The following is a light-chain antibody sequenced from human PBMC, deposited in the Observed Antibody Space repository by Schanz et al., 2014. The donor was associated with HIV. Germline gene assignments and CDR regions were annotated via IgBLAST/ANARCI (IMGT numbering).Light chain of an antibody. J-gene: IGLJ2*01. Sequence: QSALTQPPSASGSPGQSVTVSCTGTNSDVGGYNYVSWYQQHPGRAPKLLVYDVTNRPSGVSSRFSGSKSGNTASLTISGLQAEDETDYYCSSYTSSSTVLFGGGTKLTVL. CDR3: SSYTSSSTVL. CDR2: DVT. CDR1: NSDVGGYNY. V-gene: IGLV2-14*01.